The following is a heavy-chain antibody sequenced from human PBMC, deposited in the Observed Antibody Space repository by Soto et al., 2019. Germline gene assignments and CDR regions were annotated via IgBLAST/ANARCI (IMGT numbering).Heavy chain of an antibody. J-gene: IGHJ6*02. CDR3: AREAGVYGSGSYCMDV. CDR1: GFTFSRYA. CDR2: ISYDGSNK. Sequence: QVQLVESGGGVVQPGRSLRLSCAASGFTFSRYATHWVRQAPGKGLEWVAVISYDGSNKYYADSVKGRLTISRDSSKNTLYLQMNSLRAEDTAVYYCAREAGVYGSGSYCMDVWGQGTTVTVSS. V-gene: IGHV3-30-3*01. D-gene: IGHD3-10*01.